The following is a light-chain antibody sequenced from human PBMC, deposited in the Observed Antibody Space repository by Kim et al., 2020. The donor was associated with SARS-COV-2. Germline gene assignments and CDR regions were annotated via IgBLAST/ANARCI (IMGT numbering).Light chain of an antibody. V-gene: IGKV3-20*01. Sequence: EIVLTQSPGTLSLSPGERGTLFCRASQSVSSSYLAWYQQKVGQAPRLLIYGSSSRATGIPDRISGSGSGTDFTLTISRLGPEDFAVYYCQQYGSSPYTFGQGTNLEI. CDR3: QQYGSSPYT. CDR1: QSVSSSY. J-gene: IGKJ2*01. CDR2: GSS.